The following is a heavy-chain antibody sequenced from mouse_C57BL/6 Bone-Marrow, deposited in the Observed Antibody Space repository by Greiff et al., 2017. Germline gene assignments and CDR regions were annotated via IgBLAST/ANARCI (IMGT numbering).Heavy chain of an antibody. CDR3: ARGGWLLRWYFDV. J-gene: IGHJ1*03. Sequence: EVKLVESGPELVKPGASVKLSCKASGYSFTDYNMNWVKQSNGKSLEWIGVINPNYGSTSYNQKLKGKATLTVDQSSSTAYMQLNSLTSEDSAVYYCARGGWLLRWYFDVWGTGTAVTVSS. CDR1: GYSFTDYN. CDR2: INPNYGST. V-gene: IGHV1-39*01. D-gene: IGHD2-3*01.